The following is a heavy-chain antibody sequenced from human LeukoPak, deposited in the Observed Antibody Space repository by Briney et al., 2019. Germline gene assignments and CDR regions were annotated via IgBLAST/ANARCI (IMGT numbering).Heavy chain of an antibody. CDR2: IVVGSGNT. CDR3: AAGYIGGAMVTNAYDI. J-gene: IGHJ3*02. Sequence: TSVKVSCKASGFSFTNSAVQWVRQARGQGLEWIGWIVVGSGNTIYVQKFQERVTITRDMSTSTAYMELSSLRSEDTAVYYCAAGYIGGAMVTNAYDIWGQGTMVTVPS. V-gene: IGHV1-58*01. CDR1: GFSFTNSA. D-gene: IGHD5-18*01.